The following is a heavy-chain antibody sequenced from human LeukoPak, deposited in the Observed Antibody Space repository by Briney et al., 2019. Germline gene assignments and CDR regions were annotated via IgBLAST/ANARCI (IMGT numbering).Heavy chain of an antibody. CDR3: ARAPPALYYDSSGYYSGTLLGIPRYYFDY. J-gene: IGHJ4*02. Sequence: ASVKVSCKASGYTFTSYYMHWVRQAPGQGLEWMGWISDYNGNTNYAQKLQGRVTMTTDTSTSTAYMELRSLRSDDTAVYYCARAPPALYYDSSGYYSGTLLGIPRYYFDYWGQGTLVTVSS. CDR2: ISDYNGNT. CDR1: GYTFTSYY. D-gene: IGHD3-22*01. V-gene: IGHV1-18*04.